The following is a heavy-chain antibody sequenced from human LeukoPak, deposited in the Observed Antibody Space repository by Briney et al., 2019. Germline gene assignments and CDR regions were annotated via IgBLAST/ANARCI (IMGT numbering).Heavy chain of an antibody. J-gene: IGHJ4*02. D-gene: IGHD3-22*01. CDR2: IGYDGSNK. CDR1: GFSFRSYG. V-gene: IGHV3-30*18. Sequence: GGSLRLSCAASGFSFRSYGIHWVRQAPGKGLAWVAVIGYDGSNKYYADSVKGRFTISRDNSKNTLYLQMNSLRTEDTAVYFCAKEIYYDSSAFFDYWGQGTLVTVSA. CDR3: AKEIYYDSSAFFDY.